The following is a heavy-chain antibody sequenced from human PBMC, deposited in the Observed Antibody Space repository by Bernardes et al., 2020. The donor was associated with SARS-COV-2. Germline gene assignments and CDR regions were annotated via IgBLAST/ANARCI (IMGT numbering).Heavy chain of an antibody. CDR2: IGANGFLI. CDR1: GFSFSRYG. J-gene: IGHJ4*02. CDR3: ARDTYYDFWSGYYGGVDY. D-gene: IGHD3-3*01. Sequence: GGSLRLSCEASGFSFSRYGTSWVRQAPGKGLEWVSFIGANGFLIYYADSVKGRFTISRDNAKNSLYLQMNSLRAEDTAVYYCARDTYYDFWSGYYGGVDYWGQGTLVTVSS. V-gene: IGHV3-48*01.